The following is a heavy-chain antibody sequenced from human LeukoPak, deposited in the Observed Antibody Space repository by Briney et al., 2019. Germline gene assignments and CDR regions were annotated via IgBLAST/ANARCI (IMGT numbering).Heavy chain of an antibody. CDR1: GYTFTNYG. CDR3: ARVSSYDILTGPDAYYFDY. J-gene: IGHJ4*02. CDR2: IIPIFGTA. V-gene: IGHV1-69*05. D-gene: IGHD3-9*01. Sequence: SVKVSCKASGYTFTNYGISWVRQAPGQGLEWMGGIIPIFGTANYAQKFQGRVTITTDESTSTAYMELSSLRSEDTAVYYCARVSSYDILTGPDAYYFDYWGQGTLVTVSS.